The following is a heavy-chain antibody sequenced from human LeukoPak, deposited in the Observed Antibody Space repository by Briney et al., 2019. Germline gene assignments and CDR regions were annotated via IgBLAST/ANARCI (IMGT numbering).Heavy chain of an antibody. V-gene: IGHV3-30*02. CDR2: IGFDGTNK. CDR3: SRGPTLIGVAGTWPLDY. D-gene: IGHD6-19*01. CDR1: GFTFIGYG. J-gene: IGHJ4*02. Sequence: PGVSLRLSCAASGFTFIGYGMHWVRQAPGKGLEWVAFIGFDGTNKYYADSVKGRFTISRDNSKNTLYLQMNSLRAEDTAVYYCSRGPTLIGVAGTWPLDYWGQGTLVTVSS.